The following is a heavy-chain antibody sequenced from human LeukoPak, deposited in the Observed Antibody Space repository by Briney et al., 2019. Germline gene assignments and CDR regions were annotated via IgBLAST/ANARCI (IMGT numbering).Heavy chain of an antibody. CDR1: GYTFSSYW. Sequence: GESLKISFKGSGYTFSSYWIGWVRQMPGKGLGLMGIIFSGGSDTRYSPCLQGLVTISVDTSIGTAYRQWSSLKALDTAIYYCARQIDLRLDYWGQGTLVTVSP. CDR2: IFSGGSDT. CDR3: ARQIDLRLDY. J-gene: IGHJ4*02. D-gene: IGHD3-3*01. V-gene: IGHV5-51*01.